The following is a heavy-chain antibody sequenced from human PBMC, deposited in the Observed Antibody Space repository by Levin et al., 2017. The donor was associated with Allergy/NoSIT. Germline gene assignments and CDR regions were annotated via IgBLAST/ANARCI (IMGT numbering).Heavy chain of an antibody. J-gene: IGHJ4*02. V-gene: IGHV3-9*01. Sequence: SLKISCAASGFTFDDYAMHWVRQAPGKGLEWVSGISWNSGSIGYADSVKGRFTISRDNAKNSLYLQMNSLRAEDTALYYCAKDISRGIAAAGAPLGAWGQGTLVTVSS. D-gene: IGHD6-13*01. CDR3: AKDISRGIAAAGAPLGA. CDR2: ISWNSGSI. CDR1: GFTFDDYA.